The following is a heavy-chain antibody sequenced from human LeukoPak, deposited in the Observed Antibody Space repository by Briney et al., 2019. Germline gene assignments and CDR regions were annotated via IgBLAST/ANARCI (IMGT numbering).Heavy chain of an antibody. D-gene: IGHD6-13*01. Sequence: ASVKVSCKASGYTFTGYYMHWVRQAPGQGLEWMGWINPNSGGTNYAQKFQGRVTMTRDTSISTAYMELSRLRSDDTAVYYCARDLFGSWYLDYHYYYMDVWGKGTTVTVSS. CDR3: ARDLFGSWYLDYHYYYMDV. V-gene: IGHV1-2*02. CDR1: GYTFTGYY. J-gene: IGHJ6*03. CDR2: INPNSGGT.